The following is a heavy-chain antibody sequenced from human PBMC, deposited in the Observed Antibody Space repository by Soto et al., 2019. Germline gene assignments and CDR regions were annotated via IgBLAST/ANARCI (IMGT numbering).Heavy chain of an antibody. CDR1: GGSISSSSYY. CDR3: ARSMTTVVTLDY. CDR2: IYYSGST. D-gene: IGHD4-17*01. Sequence: SETLSLTCTVSGGSISSSSYYWGWIRQPPGKGLEWIGSIYYSGSTYYKTSLKSQVTISVDTSKKHFSLKLSSVTAADTAVYYCARSMTTVVTLDYWGQGTLVTVS. J-gene: IGHJ4*02. V-gene: IGHV4-39*01.